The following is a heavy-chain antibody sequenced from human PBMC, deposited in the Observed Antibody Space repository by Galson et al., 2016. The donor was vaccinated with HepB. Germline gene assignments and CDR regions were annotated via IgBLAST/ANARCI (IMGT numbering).Heavy chain of an antibody. Sequence: SLRLSCAASGFTFSRYGMHWVRQAPGRGLEWVSVIYRGGSTYYADSVKGRFTISRDNAKNSLYLQRNSLRDEDTAGYYCARERAETVAQGVIRVHRIHYYYGMDVWGQGTTVTASS. J-gene: IGHJ6*02. V-gene: IGHV3-NL1*01. D-gene: IGHD3-10*01. CDR2: IYRGGST. CDR1: GFTFSRYG. CDR3: ARERAETVAQGVIRVHRIHYYYGMDV.